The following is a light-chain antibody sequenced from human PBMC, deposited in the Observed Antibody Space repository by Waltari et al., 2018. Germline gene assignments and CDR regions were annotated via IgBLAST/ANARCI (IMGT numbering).Light chain of an antibody. J-gene: IGLJ2*01. CDR3: STYTSSTVV. V-gene: IGLV2-18*02. CDR2: EVS. CDR1: SSHIGSYNR. Sequence: QSALTQPPSVSGSPGQSVTISCTGSSSHIGSYNRVSWYQQPPGTAPKLMIYEVSYRPSGVPDRFSGSKSGNTASLTISGLQAEDEADYYCSTYTSSTVVFGGGTKLTVL.